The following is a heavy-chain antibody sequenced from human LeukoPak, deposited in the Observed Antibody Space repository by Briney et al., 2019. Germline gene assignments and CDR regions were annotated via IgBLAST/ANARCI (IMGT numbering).Heavy chain of an antibody. Sequence: GGSLRLSCAASGFSFSIYTMHWFRQAPGKGLEGVAYVSADGSHTYYADSVKGRFTISRDNSKNTLDLQMNSLRAEDTAVYYCAKERDGYRYFDYWGQGTLVPVSS. CDR3: AKERDGYRYFDY. CDR2: VSADGSHT. CDR1: GFSFSIYT. D-gene: IGHD5-24*01. J-gene: IGHJ4*02. V-gene: IGHV3-30*04.